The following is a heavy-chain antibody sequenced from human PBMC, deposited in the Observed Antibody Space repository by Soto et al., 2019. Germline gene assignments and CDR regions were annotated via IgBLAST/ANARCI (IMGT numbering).Heavy chain of an antibody. J-gene: IGHJ6*02. CDR2: INHSGST. CDR1: GGSFSGYY. V-gene: IGHV4-34*01. Sequence: SETLSLTCAVYGGSFSGYYWSWIRQPPGKGLEWIGEINHSGSTNYNPSLKSRVTISVDTSKNQFSLKLSSVTAADTAVYYCAKPVVKSADERYYYYGMDVWGQGTTVTVSS. CDR3: AKPVVKSADERYYYYGMDV. D-gene: IGHD3-16*02.